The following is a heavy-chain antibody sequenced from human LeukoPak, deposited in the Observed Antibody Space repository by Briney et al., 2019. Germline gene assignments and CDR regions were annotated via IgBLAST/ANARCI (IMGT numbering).Heavy chain of an antibody. CDR3: ARRYVGAFDI. J-gene: IGHJ3*02. V-gene: IGHV1-3*01. Sequence: ASVKVSCKASGYTFTSYAMHWVRQAPGQRLEWMGWINAGNGSTKYSQKFQGRVTITRDTSASTAYMELSSLRSEDTAVYYCARRYVGAFDIWGQGTMVTVSS. D-gene: IGHD4-23*01. CDR1: GYTFTSYA. CDR2: INAGNGST.